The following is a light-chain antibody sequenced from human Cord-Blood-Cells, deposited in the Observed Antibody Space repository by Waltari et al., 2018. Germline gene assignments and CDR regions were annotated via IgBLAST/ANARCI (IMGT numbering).Light chain of an antibody. V-gene: IGLV2-8*01. Sequence: QSALTQPPSASGSPGQSVTLSCTGTSSDAGGYNYVSWYQQHPGKAPKLMICEVSKRPSGVPDRFSGSKSGNTASLTVSGLQAEDEADYYCSSYAGSNNLVFGGGTKLTVL. CDR3: SSYAGSNNLV. J-gene: IGLJ2*01. CDR2: EVS. CDR1: SSDAGGYNY.